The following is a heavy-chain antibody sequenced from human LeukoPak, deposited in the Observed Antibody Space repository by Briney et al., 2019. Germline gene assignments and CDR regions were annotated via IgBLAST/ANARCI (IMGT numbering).Heavy chain of an antibody. CDR3: ARREGYCSSTSFPGGACWFDP. CDR2: IYYSGST. D-gene: IGHD2-2*01. CDR1: GGSISSYY. J-gene: IGHJ5*02. Sequence: SETLSLTCTVSGGSISSYYWSWIRQPPGKGLEWIGYIYYSGSTNYNPSLKRRVTISVDTSKNQFSLKLSSVTAADTAVYYCARREGYCSSTSFPGGACWFDPWGQGTLVTVSS. V-gene: IGHV4-59*08.